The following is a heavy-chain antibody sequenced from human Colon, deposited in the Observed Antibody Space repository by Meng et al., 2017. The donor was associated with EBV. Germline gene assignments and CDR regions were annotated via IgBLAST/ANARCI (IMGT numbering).Heavy chain of an antibody. CDR2: IDDSGST. J-gene: IGHJ4*02. D-gene: IGHD2-15*01. Sequence: VPLQAAGPGLGMPSGTLSLTCGVSGVSIRSNSRWTWGRQPPGKWLEWIGDIDDSGSTNYNPSLNSRISISLDKSKNHFSLKVNSVTAADTAVYYCARTAICIGGSCTTWDYWGQGALVTVSS. CDR3: ARTAICIGGSCTTWDY. V-gene: IGHV4-4*02. CDR1: GVSIRSNSR.